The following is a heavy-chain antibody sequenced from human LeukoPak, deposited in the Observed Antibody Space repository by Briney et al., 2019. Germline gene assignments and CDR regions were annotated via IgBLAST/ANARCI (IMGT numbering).Heavy chain of an antibody. CDR2: IKQDGSEK. V-gene: IGHV3-7*01. J-gene: IGHJ4*02. CDR3: AREGSPYGDYFDY. CDR1: GFTFSSYW. Sequence: PGGSLRLSCAASGFTFSSYWMSWVRQAPGKGLEWVANIKQDGSEKYYVDSVKGRFTISRDNAKNSLYLQMNSLRAEDTAVYYCAREGSPYGDYFDYWGQGTRVTVSS. D-gene: IGHD4-17*01.